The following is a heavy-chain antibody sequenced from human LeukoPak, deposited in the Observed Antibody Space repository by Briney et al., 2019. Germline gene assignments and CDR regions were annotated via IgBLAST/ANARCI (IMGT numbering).Heavy chain of an antibody. CDR3: ATVTQGGVMVN. J-gene: IGHJ4*02. V-gene: IGHV3-7*01. CDR2: INQDGSLI. D-gene: IGHD3-16*01. Sequence: PGGSLRLSCAASGFTFSRFWMSWVRQAQGKGLDWVANINQDGSLIYYVDSVKGRFTISRDNAQNSLYLQMNSLRAEDTAVYYCATVTQGGVMVNWGQGTLVTVSS. CDR1: GFTFSRFW.